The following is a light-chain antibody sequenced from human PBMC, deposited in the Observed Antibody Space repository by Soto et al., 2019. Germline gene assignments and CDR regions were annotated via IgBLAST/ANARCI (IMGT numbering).Light chain of an antibody. CDR2: EDT. CDR3: CSYAGSSTHVI. J-gene: IGLJ2*01. Sequence: ALTQPASVSGSPGQSITISCTGTSSDVGNYNLVSWYQQHPGKVPKVMIYEDTKRPSGVSDRFSGSKSGNTASLTISGLQAEDEADYYCCSYAGSSTHVIFGGGTKVTVL. V-gene: IGLV2-23*01. CDR1: SSDVGNYNL.